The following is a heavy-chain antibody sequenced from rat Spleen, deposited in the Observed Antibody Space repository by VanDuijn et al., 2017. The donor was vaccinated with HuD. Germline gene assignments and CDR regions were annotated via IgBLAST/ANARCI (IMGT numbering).Heavy chain of an antibody. CDR3: TRAPGTGYVMDA. CDR1: GLSLTRNS. D-gene: IGHD5-1*01. Sequence: QVQLKESGPGLVQPSQTLSLTCSVSGLSLTRNSVSWIRQPPGKGLEWMGVIWDNGGTDYDSAIKSRLSISRDTSKSQVFLKMNSLQTEDTAIYYCTRAPGTGYVMDAWGQGTAVTVSS. V-gene: IGHV2-47*01. J-gene: IGHJ4*01. CDR2: IWDNGGT.